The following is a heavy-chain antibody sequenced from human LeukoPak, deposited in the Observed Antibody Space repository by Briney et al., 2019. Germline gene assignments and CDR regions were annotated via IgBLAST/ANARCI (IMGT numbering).Heavy chain of an antibody. CDR2: IYSGGST. D-gene: IGHD1-26*01. J-gene: IGHJ4*02. CDR1: GFTVSSNY. V-gene: IGHV3-53*01. CDR3: ARVKSVGYFDY. Sequence: RGSLRLSCAASGFTVSSNYMSWVRQAPGKGLEWVSVIYSGGSTYYADSVKGRFTISRDNSKNTLYLQMNSLRAEDTAVYYCARVKSVGYFDYWGQGTLVTVSS.